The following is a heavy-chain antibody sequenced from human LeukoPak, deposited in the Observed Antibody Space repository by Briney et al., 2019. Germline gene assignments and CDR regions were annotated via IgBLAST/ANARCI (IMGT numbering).Heavy chain of an antibody. CDR1: GFTFSSYG. V-gene: IGHV3-33*01. J-gene: IGHJ6*02. CDR3: ARDRSRYYGMDV. CDR2: IWFDGSNK. Sequence: GGSLRLSCAASGFTFSSYGMHWVRQAPGKGLEWVAVIWFDGSNKYYADSVKGRFTISRDYSKNTLYLQMSSLRAEDTAVYYCARDRSRYYGMDVWGQGTTVTVSS. D-gene: IGHD6-25*01.